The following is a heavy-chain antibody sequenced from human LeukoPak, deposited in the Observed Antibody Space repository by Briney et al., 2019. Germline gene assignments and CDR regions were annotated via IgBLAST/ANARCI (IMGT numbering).Heavy chain of an antibody. V-gene: IGHV3-33*01. CDR3: ARENFPPRSPYYYYGMDV. CDR1: GFTFSSYG. Sequence: GRSLRFSCAASGFTFSSYGMHWVRQAPGKGLEWVAVIWYDGSNKYYADSVKGRFTISRDNSKNTLYLQMNSLRAEDTAVYYCARENFPPRSPYYYYGMDVWGQGTTVTVSS. J-gene: IGHJ6*02. CDR2: IWYDGSNK.